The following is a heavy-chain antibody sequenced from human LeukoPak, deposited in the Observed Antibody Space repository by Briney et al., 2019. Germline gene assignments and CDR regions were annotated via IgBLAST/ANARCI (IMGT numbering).Heavy chain of an antibody. J-gene: IGHJ6*02. D-gene: IGHD3-22*01. CDR3: ARDMRYYDSSGPTFYYYCGMDV. Sequence: GGSLRLSCAASGFTFSSYAMHWVRQAPGKGLEWVAVISYDGTNKYYADSVKGRFTISRDNSKNTLYLQMNSLRAEDTAVYYCARDMRYYDSSGPTFYYYCGMDVWGQGTTVTVSS. CDR2: ISYDGTNK. CDR1: GFTFSSYA. V-gene: IGHV3-30-3*01.